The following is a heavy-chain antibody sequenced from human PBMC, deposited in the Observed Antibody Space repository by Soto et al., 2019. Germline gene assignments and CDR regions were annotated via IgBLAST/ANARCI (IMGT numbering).Heavy chain of an antibody. V-gene: IGHV1-69*02. CDR3: ARVSSGYAYYYYGMDV. Sequence: QVQLVQSGAEVKKPGSSVKVSCKASGGTFSSYTISWVRQAPGQGLEWMGRIIPILGIANYAQKFQGRVTITADKSTSTAYMELSSLRSEDTAVYYCARVSSGYAYYYYGMDVWGQGTTVTVSS. CDR2: IIPILGIA. CDR1: GGTFSSYT. D-gene: IGHD5-12*01. J-gene: IGHJ6*02.